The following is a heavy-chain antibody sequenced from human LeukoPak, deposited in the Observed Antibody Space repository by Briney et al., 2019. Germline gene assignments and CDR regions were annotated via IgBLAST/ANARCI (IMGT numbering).Heavy chain of an antibody. Sequence: QPGGSLRLSCAASGFTFSGHWMYWVRQAPGKGLVWVSRINSEGSSTAYAAFVKGRLTISRDNAKNTLFLQMNSLRVEDTAVYHCVRGNDHWGQGTLVTVSS. CDR3: VRGNDH. J-gene: IGHJ5*02. CDR1: GFTFSGHW. V-gene: IGHV3-74*01. CDR2: INSEGSST.